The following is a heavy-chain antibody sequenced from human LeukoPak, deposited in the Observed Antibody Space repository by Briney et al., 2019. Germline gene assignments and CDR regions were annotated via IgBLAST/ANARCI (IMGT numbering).Heavy chain of an antibody. Sequence: GGSLRLSCAASGFTFSSYEMNWVRQAPGKGLEWVSYISSSGSTIYYADSVKGRFTISRDNAKNSLYLQMNSLRAEDTAVYYCARDSGRGYGMDVWGKGPRSPSPQ. J-gene: IGHJ6*04. V-gene: IGHV3-48*03. CDR3: ARDSGRGYGMDV. CDR1: GFTFSSYE. D-gene: IGHD2-15*01. CDR2: ISSSGSTI.